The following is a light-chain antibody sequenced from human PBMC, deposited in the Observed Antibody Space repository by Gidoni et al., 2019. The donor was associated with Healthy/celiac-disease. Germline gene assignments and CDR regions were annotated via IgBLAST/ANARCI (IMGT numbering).Light chain of an antibody. CDR2: GAS. Sequence: EIVLTQSPGTLSLSPGERATLSCRASQSVSSSYLAWYQQKPGQAPRLLIYGASSRATGIPDRFSGSGSGTDFTLTISRLEPEDFAVYYCQQTLTFXPXTKVDIK. CDR1: QSVSSSY. CDR3: QQTLT. V-gene: IGKV3-20*01. J-gene: IGKJ3*01.